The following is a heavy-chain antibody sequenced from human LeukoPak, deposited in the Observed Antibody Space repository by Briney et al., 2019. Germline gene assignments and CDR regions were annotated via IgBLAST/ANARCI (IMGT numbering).Heavy chain of an antibody. Sequence: PGGSLRLSCAASGFTFSSYTMHWVRQAPGKGLEWVAVISYDGSNKYYADSVKGRFTISRDNSKNTLNLQMNSLRAEDTAVYYCAKDRWGAVASFDNWGQGTLVTVSS. CDR2: ISYDGSNK. CDR3: AKDRWGAVASFDN. D-gene: IGHD6-19*01. J-gene: IGHJ4*02. V-gene: IGHV3-30*04. CDR1: GFTFSSYT.